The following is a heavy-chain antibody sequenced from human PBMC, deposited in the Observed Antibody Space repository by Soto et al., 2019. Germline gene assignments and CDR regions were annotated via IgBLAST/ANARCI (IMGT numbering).Heavy chain of an antibody. J-gene: IGHJ6*02. D-gene: IGHD3-9*01. CDR2: IYYSGST. CDR3: ARGILTGYSYYYYYGMDV. V-gene: IGHV4-30-4*01. CDR1: VGSISSGDYY. Sequence: SEALSLRWTVSVGSISSGDYYWSWIRQPPGKGLEWIGYIYYSGSTYYNPSLKSRVTISVDTSKNQFSLKLSSVTAADTAVYYCARGILTGYSYYYYYGMDVWGQGTTVTVS.